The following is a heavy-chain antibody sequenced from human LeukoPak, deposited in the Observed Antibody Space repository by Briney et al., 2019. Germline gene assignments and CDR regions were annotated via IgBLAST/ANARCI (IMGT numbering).Heavy chain of an antibody. D-gene: IGHD3-3*01. CDR3: AKAHDYDFWRIWSDP. Sequence: GGSLRLSCAASGFTFSSYAMSWVRQAPGKGLEWVSAISGSGGSTYYADSVKGRFAISRDNSKNTLYLQMNSLRAEDTAVYYCAKAHDYDFWRIWSDPWGQGTLVTVSS. V-gene: IGHV3-23*01. CDR1: GFTFSSYA. J-gene: IGHJ5*02. CDR2: ISGSGGST.